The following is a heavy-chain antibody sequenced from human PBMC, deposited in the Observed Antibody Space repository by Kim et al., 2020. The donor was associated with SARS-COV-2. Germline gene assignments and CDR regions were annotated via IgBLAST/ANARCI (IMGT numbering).Heavy chain of an antibody. CDR3: ARLQLRRIPIFGVVEIGTWFDP. Sequence: SETLSLTCTVSGGSISSSSYYWGWIRQPPGKGLEWIGSIYYSGSTYYNPSLKSRVTISVDTSKNQFSLKLSSVTAADTAVYYCARLQLRRIPIFGVVEIGTWFDPRGQGTLVTVSS. J-gene: IGHJ5*02. V-gene: IGHV4-39*01. D-gene: IGHD3-3*01. CDR2: IYYSGST. CDR1: GGSISSSSYY.